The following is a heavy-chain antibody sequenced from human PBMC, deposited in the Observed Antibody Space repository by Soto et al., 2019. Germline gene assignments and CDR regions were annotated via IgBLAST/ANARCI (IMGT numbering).Heavy chain of an antibody. CDR3: ARASAYPLDY. D-gene: IGHD6-19*01. Sequence: LRLSCAAAGFTFSIYEMNWVRQAPGKGLEWVSYSSSSGGTIFYADSVKGRFTISRDNAKNSLYLQMNSLRGEDTALYYCARASAYPLDYWGQGSLVTVSS. J-gene: IGHJ4*02. V-gene: IGHV3-48*03. CDR1: GFTFSIYE. CDR2: SSSSGGTI.